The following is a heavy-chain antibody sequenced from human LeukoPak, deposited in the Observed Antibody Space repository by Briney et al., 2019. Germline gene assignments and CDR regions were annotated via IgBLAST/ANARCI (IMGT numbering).Heavy chain of an antibody. CDR2: INHSGST. D-gene: IGHD3-22*01. V-gene: IGHV4-34*01. J-gene: IGHJ4*02. CDR3: ARGLYDSSDYYYFDY. Sequence: SETLSLTCAVYGGSFSGYYWSWIRQPPGKVLEWIGEINHSGSTNYNPSLKSRVTISVDTSKNQFSLKLSSVTAADTAMYYCARGLYDSSDYYYFDYWGQGTLVTVSS. CDR1: GGSFSGYY.